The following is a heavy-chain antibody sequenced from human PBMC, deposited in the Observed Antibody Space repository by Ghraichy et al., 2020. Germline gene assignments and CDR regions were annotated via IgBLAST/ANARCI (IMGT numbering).Heavy chain of an antibody. CDR3: AKDFLYRGDYPYAMDV. D-gene: IGHD2/OR15-2a*01. V-gene: IGHV3-9*01. Sequence: GGSLRLSCAASGFSFDDYAMHWVRQAPGKGLEWISGISWKSSRIGYADSVKGRFTISRDIAKNSLYLQMNSLRPEDTALYYCAKDFLYRGDYPYAMDVWGQGTTVTVSS. J-gene: IGHJ6*02. CDR1: GFSFDDYA. CDR2: ISWKSSRI.